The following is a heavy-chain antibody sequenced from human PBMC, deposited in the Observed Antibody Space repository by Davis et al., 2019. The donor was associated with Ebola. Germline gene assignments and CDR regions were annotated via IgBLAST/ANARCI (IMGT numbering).Heavy chain of an antibody. CDR2: IYHSGST. Sequence: MPSETLSLTCTVSGGSISSSSYYWGWIRQPPGKGLEWIGSIYHSGSTNYNPSLKSRVTISVDTSKNQFSLKLSSVTAADTAVYYCARDVRTGNPYYYYGMDVWGQGTTVTVSS. V-gene: IGHV4-39*07. J-gene: IGHJ6*02. CDR3: ARDVRTGNPYYYYGMDV. D-gene: IGHD1-1*01. CDR1: GGSISSSSYY.